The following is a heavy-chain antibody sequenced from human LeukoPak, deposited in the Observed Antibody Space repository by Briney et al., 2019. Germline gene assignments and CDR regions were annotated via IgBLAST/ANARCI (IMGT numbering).Heavy chain of an antibody. CDR1: GGSISSYY. CDR2: IFYSGST. J-gene: IGHJ4*02. D-gene: IGHD1-26*01. CDR3: ARGTVGAPSDY. V-gene: IGHV4-59*01. Sequence: SETLSLTCTVSGGSISSYYWSWIRQPPGKGLEWIGYIFYSGSTNYNPSLKSRVTIPVDTTRNQFSLKLSSVTAADTAVYYCARGTVGAPSDYWGQGTLVTISS.